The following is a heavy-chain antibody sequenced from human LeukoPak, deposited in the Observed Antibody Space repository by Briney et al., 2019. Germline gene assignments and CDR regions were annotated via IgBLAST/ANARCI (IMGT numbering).Heavy chain of an antibody. Sequence: GGSLRLSCAASGFTFSNYWMHWVRQAPGKGLVWVSHINYYGSSTTYADSVRGRVTISRDNAKNTLYLQMNSLRVDDTAVYYCSRSTVSLVDWGQGTLVTVSS. CDR2: INYYGSST. CDR3: SRSTVSLVD. CDR1: GFTFSNYW. D-gene: IGHD4-17*01. V-gene: IGHV3-74*01. J-gene: IGHJ4*02.